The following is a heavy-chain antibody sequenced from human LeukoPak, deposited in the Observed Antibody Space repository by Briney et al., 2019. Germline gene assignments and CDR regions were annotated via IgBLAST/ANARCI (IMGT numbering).Heavy chain of an antibody. CDR1: GFTFSSYK. CDR3: QIRQQLVTEIDY. V-gene: IGHV3-15*01. CDR2: IKSKTDGGTT. J-gene: IGHJ4*02. Sequence: GGSLRLSCAASGFTFSSYKMNWVRQAPGKGLEWVGRIKSKTDGGTTDYAAPVKGRFTISRDDSKNTLYLQMNSLKTEDTAVYYCQIRQQLVTEIDYWGQGTLVTVSS. D-gene: IGHD6-13*01.